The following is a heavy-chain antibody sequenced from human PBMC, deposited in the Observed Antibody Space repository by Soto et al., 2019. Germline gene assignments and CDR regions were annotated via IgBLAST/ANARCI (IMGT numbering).Heavy chain of an antibody. CDR1: GFTFSSYG. V-gene: IGHV3-23*01. Sequence: GGCLRPSCAASGFTFSSYGMSWVRQAPGKGLEWVSSISDRGGSTYYADSVRGRFSISRDNSKNTLHLQMNSLSAEDTALYYCAKAGPNSHGRNYFDSWGQGTLVTVSS. CDR2: ISDRGGST. D-gene: IGHD1-7*01. CDR3: AKAGPNSHGRNYFDS. J-gene: IGHJ4*02.